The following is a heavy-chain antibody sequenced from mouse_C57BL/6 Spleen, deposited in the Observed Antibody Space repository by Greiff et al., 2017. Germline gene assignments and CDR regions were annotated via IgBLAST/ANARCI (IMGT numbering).Heavy chain of an antibody. CDR2: IYPGDGDT. Sequence: QVQLKESGPELVKPGASVKISCKASGYAFSSSWMHWVKQRPGKGLEWIGRIYPGDGDTNYNGKFKGKATLTADKSSSTAYMQLSSLTSEDSAVYFCARWEDYGDYWGQGTTLTVSS. CDR3: ARWEDYGDY. J-gene: IGHJ2*01. V-gene: IGHV1-82*01. CDR1: GYAFSSSW. D-gene: IGHD2-4*01.